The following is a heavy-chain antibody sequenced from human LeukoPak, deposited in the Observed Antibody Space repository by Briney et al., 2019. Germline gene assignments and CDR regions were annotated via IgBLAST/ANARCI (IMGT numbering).Heavy chain of an antibody. Sequence: SETLSLTCAVYGGSFSGYYWSWIRQPPGKGLEWIGEINHSGSTNYNPSLKSRVTISVDTSKNQFSLQLNSVTPEDTAVYYCARDHTYYYGSGSRGYMDVWGKGTTVTISS. CDR2: INHSGST. V-gene: IGHV4-34*01. J-gene: IGHJ6*03. CDR1: GGSFSGYY. D-gene: IGHD3-10*01. CDR3: ARDHTYYYGSGSRGYMDV.